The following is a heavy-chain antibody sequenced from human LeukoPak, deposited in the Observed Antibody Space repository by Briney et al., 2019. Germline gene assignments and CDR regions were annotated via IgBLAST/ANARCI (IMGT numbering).Heavy chain of an antibody. V-gene: IGHV1-2*02. Sequence: GASVKVSCKASGYTFTGYYMHWVRQAPGQGLEWMGWINPNSGGTNYAQKFQGRVTMTRDTSVSTAYMELSRLRSDDTAVYYCARVPITMVRGVTIPFDYWGQGTLVTVSS. CDR1: GYTFTGYY. J-gene: IGHJ4*02. D-gene: IGHD3-10*01. CDR2: INPNSGGT. CDR3: ARVPITMVRGVTIPFDY.